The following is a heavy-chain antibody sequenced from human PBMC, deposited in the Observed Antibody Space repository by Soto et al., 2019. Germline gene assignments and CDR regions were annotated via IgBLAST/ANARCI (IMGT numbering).Heavy chain of an antibody. D-gene: IGHD3-22*01. CDR2: ISGSGGST. J-gene: IGHJ6*02. V-gene: IGHV3-23*01. Sequence: GGSLRLSCAASGFPFSSYSMSWVRQAPGKGLEWVSAISGSGGSTYYADSVKGRFTISRDNSKNTLYLQMNSLRAEDTAVYYCAKHSRWLLHFRYYYYGMDVWGQGTTVTVSS. CDR3: AKHSRWLLHFRYYYYGMDV. CDR1: GFPFSSYS.